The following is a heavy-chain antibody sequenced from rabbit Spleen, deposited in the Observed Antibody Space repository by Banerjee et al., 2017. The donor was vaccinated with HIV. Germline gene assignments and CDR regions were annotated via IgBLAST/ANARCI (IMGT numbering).Heavy chain of an antibody. CDR2: IDPVFDTT. J-gene: IGHJ4*01. CDR1: GVSFNDKD. Sequence: QEQLEESGGGLVKPEGSLTLTCKASGVSFNDKDVMCWVRQAPGKGLEWIGYIDPVFDTTYYATRVNGRFTISSHNAQNTLYLQLNSLTAADTATYFCVRGASSSGYYSLWGQGTLVTVS. CDR3: VRGASSSGYYSL. V-gene: IGHV1S47*01. D-gene: IGHD1-1*01.